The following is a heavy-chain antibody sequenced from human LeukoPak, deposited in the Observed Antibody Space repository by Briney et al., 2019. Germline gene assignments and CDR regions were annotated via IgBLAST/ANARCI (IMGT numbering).Heavy chain of an antibody. J-gene: IGHJ6*03. Sequence: PGGSLRLSCAASGFTFSSYAMSWVRQAPGKGLEWVSAISGSGGSTYYADSVKGRFTIFRDNSKNTLYLQMNSLRAEDTAVYYCAKEWQWLGYYYYYMDVWGKGTTATVSS. CDR1: GFTFSSYA. CDR2: ISGSGGST. V-gene: IGHV3-23*01. CDR3: AKEWQWLGYYYYYMDV. D-gene: IGHD6-19*01.